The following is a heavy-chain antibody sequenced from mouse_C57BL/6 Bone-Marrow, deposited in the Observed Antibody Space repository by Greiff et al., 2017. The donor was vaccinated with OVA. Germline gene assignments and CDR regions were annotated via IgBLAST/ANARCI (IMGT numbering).Heavy chain of an antibody. CDR2: SRNKANDYTT. J-gene: IGHJ4*01. CDR3: ARDAPYGSYAMDY. V-gene: IGHV7-1*01. D-gene: IGHD1-1*02. Sequence: EVKVVESGGGLVQSGRSLRLSCATSGFTFSDFYMEWVRQAPGKGLEWIAASRNKANDYTTEYSASVKGRFIVSRDTSQSNLYLQMNALIAEDTAIYYCARDAPYGSYAMDYWGQGTSVTVSS. CDR1: GFTFSDFY.